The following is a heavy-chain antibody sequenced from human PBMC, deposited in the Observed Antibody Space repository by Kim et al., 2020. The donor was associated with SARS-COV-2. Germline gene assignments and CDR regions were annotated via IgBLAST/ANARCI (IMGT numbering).Heavy chain of an antibody. V-gene: IGHV3-30*04. CDR3: ARDMWFGELLWGGFDP. D-gene: IGHD3-10*01. Sequence: GGSLRLSCAASGFTFSSYAMHWVRQAPGKGLELVAAISYDGRNKYYADSVKGRFTISRDKSKNTLYLQMNSLRAEDTAVYYCARDMWFGELLWGGFDPWGQGTLVTVSA. CDR1: GFTFSSYA. CDR2: ISYDGRNK. J-gene: IGHJ5*02.